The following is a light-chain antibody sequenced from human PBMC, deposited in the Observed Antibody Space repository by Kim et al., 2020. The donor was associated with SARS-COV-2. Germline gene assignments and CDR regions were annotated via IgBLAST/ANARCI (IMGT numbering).Light chain of an antibody. CDR2: GGF. J-gene: IGKJ2*01. Sequence: LSLSPGERATLSCRASQSPGTSLAWFQQRPGQPPRLLFYGGFHRASDIPARFSASGSGTDFTLSVSGLEPEDCGVYYCLQHDSWYTFGQGTKLEI. V-gene: IGKV3-11*01. CDR3: LQHDSWYT. CDR1: QSPGTS.